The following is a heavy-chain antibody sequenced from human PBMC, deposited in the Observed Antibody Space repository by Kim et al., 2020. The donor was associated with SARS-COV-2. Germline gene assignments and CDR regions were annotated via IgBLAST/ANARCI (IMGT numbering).Heavy chain of an antibody. CDR1: GFTFSSYA. J-gene: IGHJ4*02. Sequence: GGSLRLSCAASGFTFSSYAMHWVRQAPGKGLEWVAVISYDGSNKYYADSVKGRFTISRDNSKNTLYLQMNSLRAEDTAVYYCASTSGSYSRYFDYWGQGTLVTVSS. V-gene: IGHV3-30-3*01. CDR2: ISYDGSNK. CDR3: ASTSGSYSRYFDY. D-gene: IGHD1-26*01.